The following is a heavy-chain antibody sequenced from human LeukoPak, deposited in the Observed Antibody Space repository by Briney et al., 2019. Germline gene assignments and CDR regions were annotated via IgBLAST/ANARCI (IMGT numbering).Heavy chain of an antibody. V-gene: IGHV4-34*01. CDR1: GGSFSGYY. D-gene: IGHD3-10*01. CDR2: INHSGST. Sequence: SETLSLTCAAYGGSFSGYYWSWIRQLPGKGLEWIGEINHSGSTNYNPSLKSRVTISVDTSKNQFSLKLSSVTAADTAVYYCARGPSYYGSGSYIFHYYGMDVWGQGTTVTVSS. J-gene: IGHJ6*02. CDR3: ARGPSYYGSGSYIFHYYGMDV.